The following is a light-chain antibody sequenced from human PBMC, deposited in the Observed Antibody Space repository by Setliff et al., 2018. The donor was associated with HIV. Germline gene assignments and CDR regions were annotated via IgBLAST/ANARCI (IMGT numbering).Light chain of an antibody. CDR1: SSDVGGYNY. Sequence: QSALTQPRSVSGSPGQSVTISCTGTSSDVGGYNYVSWYQQHPGKAPKLMIYDVSKRPSVVPDRFPGSKSGNTASLTISGLQAEDEADYYCCSYAGSYTYVFGTGTKVTVL. CDR2: DVS. CDR3: CSYAGSYTYV. J-gene: IGLJ1*01. V-gene: IGLV2-11*01.